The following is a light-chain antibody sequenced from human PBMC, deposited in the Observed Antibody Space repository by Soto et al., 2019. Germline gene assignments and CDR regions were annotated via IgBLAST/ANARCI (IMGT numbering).Light chain of an antibody. CDR3: QQYYSTPWG. CDR1: QSVLYSSNNKNY. CDR2: WAS. V-gene: IGKV4-1*01. J-gene: IGKJ4*01. Sequence: DIVMTQSPDSLAVSLGERATINCKSSQSVLYSSNNKNYLAWYQQKPGQPPKLLIYWASTRESGVPDRFSGSGSGTDVTLTISSLQAEDVAVYYCQQYYSTPWGFGGGTKVEIK.